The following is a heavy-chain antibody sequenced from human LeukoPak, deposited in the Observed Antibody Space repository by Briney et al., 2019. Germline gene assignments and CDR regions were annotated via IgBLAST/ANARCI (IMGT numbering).Heavy chain of an antibody. V-gene: IGHV3-23*01. Sequence: PGGSLRLSCAASGFTFSSYAMSWVRKAPGKGLEWVSAISGSGGSTYYADSVKGRFTISRDNSKNTLYLQMNSLRAEDSVVYYCAKDSALKSSYYYDSSGYPGYYFDYWGQGTLVTVSS. J-gene: IGHJ4*02. CDR3: AKDSALKSSYYYDSSGYPGYYFDY. CDR1: GFTFSSYA. D-gene: IGHD3-22*01. CDR2: ISGSGGST.